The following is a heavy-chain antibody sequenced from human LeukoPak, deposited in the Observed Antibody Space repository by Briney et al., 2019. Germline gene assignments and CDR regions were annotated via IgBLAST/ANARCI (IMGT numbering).Heavy chain of an antibody. V-gene: IGHV4-59*01. D-gene: IGHD6-19*01. CDR1: GGSISSYY. CDR2: IYYSGST. Sequence: RPSETLSLTCTVSGGSISSYYWSWIRQPPGKGLEWIGYIYYSGSTNYNPSLKSRVTISVDTSKNQFSLKLSSVTAADTAVYYCARDGAYRSGGGYYFDYWGQGTLVTVSS. CDR3: ARDGAYRSGGGYYFDY. J-gene: IGHJ4*02.